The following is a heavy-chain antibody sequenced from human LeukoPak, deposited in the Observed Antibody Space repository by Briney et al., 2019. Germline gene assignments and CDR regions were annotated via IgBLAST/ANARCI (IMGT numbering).Heavy chain of an antibody. CDR1: GFTFSSYS. CDR2: ISSSSSYI. V-gene: IGHV3-21*01. J-gene: IGHJ4*02. CDR3: ARALPGYRTDY. Sequence: NAGGSLRLSCAASGFTFSSYSMNWVRQAPGKGLEWVSSISSSSSYIYYADSVKGRFTISRDNAKNSLYLQMNSLRAEDTAVYYCARALPGYRTDYWGQGTLVTVSS. D-gene: IGHD6-13*01.